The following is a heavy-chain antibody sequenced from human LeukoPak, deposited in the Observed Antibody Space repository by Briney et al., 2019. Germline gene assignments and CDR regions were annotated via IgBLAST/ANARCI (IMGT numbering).Heavy chain of an antibody. CDR1: GGSISNYY. V-gene: IGHV4-4*07. CDR3: ARATPTAMFEY. Sequence: SETLSLTCTVSGGSISNYYWSWIRQPAGKGLEWIGRIYASGSTNYNPSLKSRLTMSVDTSKNQFSLKLSSVTAADTAVYYCARATPTAMFEYWGQGTLATVSS. D-gene: IGHD5-18*01. CDR2: IYASGST. J-gene: IGHJ4*02.